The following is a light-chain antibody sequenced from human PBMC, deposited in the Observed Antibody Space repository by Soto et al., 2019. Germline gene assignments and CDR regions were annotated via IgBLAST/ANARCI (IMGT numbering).Light chain of an antibody. CDR2: GNS. Sequence: QSVLTQPPSVSGAPGQRVTISCTGSSSNIGAGFDVHWYQQLPGTAPKLLIYGNSNRPSGVPDRFSGSKSGTSASLAITGLQAADEADYYCQSYDSSLSGSVFGNGTKLTVL. V-gene: IGLV1-40*01. CDR3: QSYDSSLSGSV. CDR1: SSNIGAGFD. J-gene: IGLJ1*01.